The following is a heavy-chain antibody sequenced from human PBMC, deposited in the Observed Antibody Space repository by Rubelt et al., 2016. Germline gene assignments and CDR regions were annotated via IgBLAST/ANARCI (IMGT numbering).Heavy chain of an antibody. CDR1: GGSISSSNW. V-gene: IGHV4-4*02. D-gene: IGHD6-13*01. CDR2: INHSGST. J-gene: IGHJ6*02. Sequence: QVQLQESGPGLVKPSGTLSLTCAVSGGSISSSNWWSWVRQPPGKGLEWIGEINHSGSTNYNPSLKSLFTNSADTSKKQVSLRLSSVTAADTAVYYCARGKVASGKGRDGIDVWGQGTTATVSS. CDR3: ARGKVASGKGRDGIDV.